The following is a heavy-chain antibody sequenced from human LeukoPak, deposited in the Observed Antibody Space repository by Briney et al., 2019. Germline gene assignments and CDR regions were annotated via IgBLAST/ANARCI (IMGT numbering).Heavy chain of an antibody. Sequence: PGGSLRLSCAASGFTFSSYWMSWVRQAPGKGLEWVANIKQDGSDKYYVDSVKGRFTISRDNAKNSVYLQMNSLRAEDTALYYCARAVVENWFDPWGQGTLVTVSS. CDR1: GFTFSSYW. V-gene: IGHV3-7*01. CDR3: ARAVVENWFDP. J-gene: IGHJ5*02. CDR2: IKQDGSDK. D-gene: IGHD3-22*01.